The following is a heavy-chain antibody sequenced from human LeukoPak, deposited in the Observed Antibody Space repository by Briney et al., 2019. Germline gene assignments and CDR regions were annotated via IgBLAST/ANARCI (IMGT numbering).Heavy chain of an antibody. CDR1: GFTFSSYS. CDR2: IRSSSSYI. Sequence: GGSLRLSCAASGFTFSSYSMHWVRQAPGKGLAWVSSIRSSSSYIYYADSVKGRFTISRDNAENSLYLQMNSLRAEDMAVYYCARDFGVVTDSDYWGQGTLVTVS. CDR3: ARDFGVVTDSDY. D-gene: IGHD3-3*01. J-gene: IGHJ4*02. V-gene: IGHV3-21*01.